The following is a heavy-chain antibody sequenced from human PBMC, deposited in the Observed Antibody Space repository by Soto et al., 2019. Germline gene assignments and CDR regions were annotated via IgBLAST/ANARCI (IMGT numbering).Heavy chain of an antibody. V-gene: IGHV5-51*01. J-gene: IGHJ6*02. CDR1: GYSFTSYW. D-gene: IGHD5-18*01. CDR2: IYPGDSDT. CDR3: ARYNTAMVMGYYYYGMDV. Sequence: GESLKISCKGSGYSFTSYWIGWVRQMPGKGLELIGFIYPGDSDTRYSPSFQGQVTISADKSISTAYLQWSSLKASDTAMYYCARYNTAMVMGYYYYGMDVWGQGTTVTVSS.